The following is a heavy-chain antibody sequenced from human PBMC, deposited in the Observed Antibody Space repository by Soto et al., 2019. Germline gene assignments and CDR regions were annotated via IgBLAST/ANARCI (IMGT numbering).Heavy chain of an antibody. V-gene: IGHV3-21*01. CDR2: ISSSSSYI. J-gene: IGHJ6*02. D-gene: IGHD6-19*01. Sequence: GGSLRLSCAASGFTFSSYSMNWVRQAPGKGLEWVSSISSSSSYIYYADSVKGRFTISRDNAKNSLYLQMNSLRAEDTAVYYCARDHEGQSAGYGMDVWGQGTTVTVSS. CDR1: GFTFSSYS. CDR3: ARDHEGQSAGYGMDV.